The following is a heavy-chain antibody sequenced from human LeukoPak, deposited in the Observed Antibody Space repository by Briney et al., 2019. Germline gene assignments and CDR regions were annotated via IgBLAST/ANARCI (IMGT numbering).Heavy chain of an antibody. J-gene: IGHJ4*02. CDR1: GFTFSTYG. CDR2: IRYDGSNE. D-gene: IGHD5-18*01. CDR3: AKATCSYGNFDY. Sequence: GGSLRLSCAASGFTFSTYGMHWVRQAPGKGLEWVAFIRYDGSNEYYADSVKGRFIISRDNSKNTLYLQMNSLRSEDTAVYYCAKATCSYGNFDYWGQGTLVTVAS. V-gene: IGHV3-30*02.